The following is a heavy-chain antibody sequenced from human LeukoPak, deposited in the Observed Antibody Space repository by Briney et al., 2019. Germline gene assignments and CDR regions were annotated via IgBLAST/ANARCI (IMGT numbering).Heavy chain of an antibody. CDR2: INGDGSTT. Sequence: PGGSLRLSCAASGFTFSSYWMHWVRHAPGKGLVWVSRINGDGSTTGYADSVKGRFTISRDNAKNTLYLQMNSLRAEDTAVYYCARDKDRKGRDYYYYGMDVWGQGTTVTVSS. D-gene: IGHD1-14*01. V-gene: IGHV3-74*01. CDR3: ARDKDRKGRDYYYYGMDV. J-gene: IGHJ6*02. CDR1: GFTFSSYW.